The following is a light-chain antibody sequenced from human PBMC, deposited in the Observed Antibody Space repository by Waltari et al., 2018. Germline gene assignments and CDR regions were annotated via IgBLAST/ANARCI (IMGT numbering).Light chain of an antibody. CDR2: DVT. J-gene: IGLJ2*01. CDR1: IHYIGAYHY. CDR3: SSYSGGRSVV. Sequence: QSALTQPASVSGSPGQSITLSWPGTIHYIGAYHYVSWYQQVSGRAPKLIIYDVTLRPSGVSDRFSGSKSGATASLTLSGLQPEDEAVYYCSSYSGGRSVVFGGGTTLTVL. V-gene: IGLV2-14*03.